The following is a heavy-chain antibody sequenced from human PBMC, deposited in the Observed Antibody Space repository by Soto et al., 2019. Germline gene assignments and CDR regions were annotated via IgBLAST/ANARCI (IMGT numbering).Heavy chain of an antibody. J-gene: IGHJ6*03. CDR2: ISSSSSYI. CDR1: GFTFSSYS. V-gene: IGHV3-21*01. D-gene: IGHD3-3*01. CDR3: ARAGVVIDYYYYMDV. Sequence: GGSLRLSCAASGFTFSSYSMNWVRQAPGKGLEWVSSISSSSSYIYYADSVKGRFTISRDNAKNSLYLQMNSLRAEDTAVYYCARAGVVIDYYYYMDVWGKGTTVTVSS.